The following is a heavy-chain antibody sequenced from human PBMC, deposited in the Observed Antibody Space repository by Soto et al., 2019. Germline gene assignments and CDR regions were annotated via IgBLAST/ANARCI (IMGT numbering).Heavy chain of an antibody. J-gene: IGHJ5*02. CDR2: IYYSGST. D-gene: IGHD3-10*01. CDR3: ARDDRVRGVTRGFDP. CDR1: GVSFRRYY. Sequence: SXRCTVPGVSFRRYYWSWILQPPGKGLAWIGYIYYSGSTNYNPSLKSRVTISVHTSKNQSSLKLSSVTAADTAVYYCARDDRVRGVTRGFDPWGQGTLVTVS. V-gene: IGHV4-59*01.